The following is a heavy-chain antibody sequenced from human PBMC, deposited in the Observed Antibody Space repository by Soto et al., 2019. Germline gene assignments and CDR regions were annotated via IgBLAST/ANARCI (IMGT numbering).Heavy chain of an antibody. CDR2: ILYSGTT. V-gene: IGHV4-39*01. CDR1: GGAISSSSYF. CDR3: ARGGGYYGVLFDY. D-gene: IGHD4-17*01. J-gene: IGHJ4*02. Sequence: QLQLQESGPGLLRPSETLSLTCNVSGGAISSSSYFWGWVRQPPGKTLECIGHILYSGTTHYNESRKSRVTISVDPSQNQFSLRRNSVTPADTAVSYCARGGGYYGVLFDYWGQGTLVPVSS.